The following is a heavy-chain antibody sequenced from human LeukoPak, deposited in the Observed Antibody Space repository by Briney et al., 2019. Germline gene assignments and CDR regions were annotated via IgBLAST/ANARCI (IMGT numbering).Heavy chain of an antibody. V-gene: IGHV3-48*03. CDR3: AKDIQLST. D-gene: IGHD5-24*01. J-gene: IGHJ3*01. Sequence: TGGSLRLSCAASGFTFSSYEMNWVCQAPGKGLEWVSYISSSGSTIYYADSVKGRFTISRDNSKNTLSLQMNSLRVEDTAIYYCAKDIQLSTWGLGTMVTVSS. CDR2: ISSSGSTI. CDR1: GFTFSSYE.